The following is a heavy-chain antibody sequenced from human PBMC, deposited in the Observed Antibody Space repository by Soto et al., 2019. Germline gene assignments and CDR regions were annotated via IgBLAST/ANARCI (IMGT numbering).Heavy chain of an antibody. CDR2: LDPEDGET. CDR3: ARERDYSHTDANIDY. V-gene: IGHV1-24*01. J-gene: IGHJ4*01. D-gene: IGHD4-17*01. Sequence: GASVKVSCKVSGYTLTEISMHWVRQAPGKGLEWMGGLDPEDGETIYAQKFQGRATMTEDTSTDTAYLELRSLTSDDTAFYYCARERDYSHTDANIDYWGQGTLVTVSS. CDR1: GYTLTEIS.